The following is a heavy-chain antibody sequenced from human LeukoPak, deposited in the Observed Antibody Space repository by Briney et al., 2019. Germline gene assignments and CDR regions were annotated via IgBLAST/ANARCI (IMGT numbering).Heavy chain of an antibody. CDR2: IYYSGST. CDR3: ARALKPIAAAGPDFDY. J-gene: IGHJ4*02. D-gene: IGHD6-13*01. V-gene: IGHV4-61*01. Sequence: SETLSLTCTVSGGSVSSGSYYWSWIRQPPGEGLEWIGYIYYSGSTNYNPSLKSRVTISVDTSKNQFSLKLSSVTAADTAVYYCARALKPIAAAGPDFDYWGQGTLVTVSS. CDR1: GGSVSSGSYY.